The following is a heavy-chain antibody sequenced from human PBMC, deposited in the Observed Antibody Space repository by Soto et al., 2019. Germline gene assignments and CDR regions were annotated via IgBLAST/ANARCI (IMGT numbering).Heavy chain of an antibody. CDR3: AEDGRGYSGTQTDY. CDR2: IWYDGSNK. J-gene: IGHJ4*02. D-gene: IGHD1-26*01. V-gene: IGHV3-33*06. CDR1: RFSLSSYG. Sequence: GGSRRLSCAASRFSLSSYGMLWVRQALGKGLERVAVIWYDGSNKYYADSVKGRFTISRDNSKNTLYLQMNSLRAEDTAEYYCAEDGRGYSGTQTDYWGQGTLVTVSS.